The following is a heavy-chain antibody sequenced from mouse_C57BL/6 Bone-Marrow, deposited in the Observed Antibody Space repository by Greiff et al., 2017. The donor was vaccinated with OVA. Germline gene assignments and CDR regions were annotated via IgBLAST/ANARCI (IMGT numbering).Heavy chain of an antibody. CDR3: ARLPYYDYDASYAMDY. Sequence: QVQLKESGPELVKPGASVKISCKASGYTFTDYYINWVKQRPGQGLEWIGWIYPGSGNTKYNEKFKGKATLTVDTSSSTAYMQLSSLTSEDSAVYFCARLPYYDYDASYAMDYWGQGTSVTVSS. CDR1: GYTFTDYY. J-gene: IGHJ4*01. V-gene: IGHV1-84*01. CDR2: IYPGSGNT. D-gene: IGHD2-4*01.